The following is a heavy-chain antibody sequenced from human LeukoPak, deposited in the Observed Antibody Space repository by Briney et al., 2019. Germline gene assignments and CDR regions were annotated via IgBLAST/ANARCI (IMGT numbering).Heavy chain of an antibody. V-gene: IGHV1-18*01. J-gene: IGHJ4*02. CDR2: ISAYNGNT. CDR1: GYASSICG. CDR3: GRGGLYYYDSRVSDY. D-gene: IGHD3-22*01. Sequence: GASVKLSCKASGYASSICGISCLRQAPRQPLEWMGWISAYNGNTNYAQKLQGRVTMTTDTSTSTAYMELRSLRSDDTAVYSCGRGGLYYYDSRVSDYWGQGTLVNVSS.